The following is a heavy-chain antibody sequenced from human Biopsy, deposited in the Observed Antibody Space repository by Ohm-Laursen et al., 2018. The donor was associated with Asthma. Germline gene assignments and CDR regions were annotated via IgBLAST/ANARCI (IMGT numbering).Heavy chain of an antibody. CDR3: ARTYYDFLTGQVKDAFAM. V-gene: IGHV1-3*01. CDR1: GYNFISFA. CDR2: INAGNGNT. Sequence: ASVKVSCKASGYNFISFAIHWVRQAPGQRLEWMGWINAGNGNTKYSQKFQGRVTITRDTSASTAYMDLSSLRSEDTAVYYCARTYYDFLTGQVKDAFAMWGQGTMVTVSS. J-gene: IGHJ3*02. D-gene: IGHD3-9*01.